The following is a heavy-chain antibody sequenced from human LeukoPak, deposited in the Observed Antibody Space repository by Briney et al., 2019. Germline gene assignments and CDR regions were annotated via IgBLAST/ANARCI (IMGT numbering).Heavy chain of an antibody. CDR2: INQSGST. CDR1: GVSFSGYY. V-gene: IGHV4-34*01. D-gene: IGHD2/OR15-2a*01. Sequence: SETLSLTCAVYGVSFSGYYWSWLRQPPGKGLEWSGEINQSGSTNYNPSLKSRGTISVDTSKNQFSLKLSSVTAADTAVYYCARGKVFLYYFDYWGQGTLITVSS. CDR3: ARGKVFLYYFDY. J-gene: IGHJ4*02.